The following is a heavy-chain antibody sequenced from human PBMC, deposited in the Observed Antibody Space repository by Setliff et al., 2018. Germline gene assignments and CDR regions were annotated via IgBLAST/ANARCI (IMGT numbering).Heavy chain of an antibody. Sequence: PGGCLRLSCAASRFTFSNYWMSWVRQAPGKGLEWVGVIWYDGSNKNYADSVKGRFTITRDNSKNTLYLQMNSLRAEDTAVYYCAKDQAFLEWLFDYWGQGTLVTAPQ. V-gene: IGHV3-33*06. CDR1: RFTFSNYW. J-gene: IGHJ4*02. CDR2: IWYDGSNK. D-gene: IGHD3-3*02. CDR3: AKDQAFLEWLFDY.